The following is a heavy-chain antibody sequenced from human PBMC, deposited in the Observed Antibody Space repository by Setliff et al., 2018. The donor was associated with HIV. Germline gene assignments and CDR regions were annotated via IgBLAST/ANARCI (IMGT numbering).Heavy chain of an antibody. V-gene: IGHV1-69*06. CDR3: ASAYDYYMDV. Sequence: SVKVSCKASGGTFSSYAISWVRQAPGQGLEWMGGIIPIFGTANYAQKFQGTVTITADKSTSTVYMELSSLKSEDTAVYYCASAYDYYMDVWGKGTTVTVS. J-gene: IGHJ6*03. CDR1: GGTFSSYA. CDR2: IIPIFGTA.